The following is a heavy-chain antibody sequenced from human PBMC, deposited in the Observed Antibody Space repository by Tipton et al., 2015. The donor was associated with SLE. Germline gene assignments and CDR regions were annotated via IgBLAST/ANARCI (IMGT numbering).Heavy chain of an antibody. J-gene: IGHJ6*02. Sequence: QLVQSGAEVKKPGASVKVSCKASDYTFTTYGISWVRQAPGQGLQWMGWISGYNGNTNYAQQLQGRVTLTTDTSSSTAYMELRSLTSDDTALYYCARDWGFGSQFGLDVWGQGTTVTVSS. CDR1: DYTFTTYG. V-gene: IGHV1-18*01. CDR3: ARDWGFGSQFGLDV. D-gene: IGHD7-27*01. CDR2: ISGYNGNT.